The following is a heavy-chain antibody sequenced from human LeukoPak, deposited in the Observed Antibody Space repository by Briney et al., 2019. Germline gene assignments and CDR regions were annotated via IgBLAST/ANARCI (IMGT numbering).Heavy chain of an antibody. CDR3: ARDGPSRSLYL. CDR1: GDSISSGGY. V-gene: IGHV4-31*03. J-gene: IGHJ4*02. CDR2: IYYSVST. D-gene: IGHD2-2*02. Sequence: SETLSLTCTVSGDSISSGGYWSWIRQHPGKSLEWIGYIYYSVSTYYTPALQSRVTISVDTSKNQFSLKLNSVSAADTAVYYCARDGPSRSLYLWGQGTLVTVSS.